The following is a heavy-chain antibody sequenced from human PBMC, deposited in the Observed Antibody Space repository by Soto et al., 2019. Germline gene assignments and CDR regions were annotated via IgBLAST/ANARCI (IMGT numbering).Heavy chain of an antibody. CDR2: ISYDGSNK. J-gene: IGHJ6*02. CDR1: GFTFSSYG. V-gene: IGHV3-30*18. Sequence: GGSLRLSCAASGFTFSSYGMHWVRQAPGKGLEWVAVISYDGSNKYYADSVKGRFTISRDNSKNTLYLQMNSLRAEDTAVYYCSNLDLVLSIAAPRHYYYYYGMDVWGQRTTVTVSS. D-gene: IGHD6-6*01. CDR3: SNLDLVLSIAAPRHYYYYYGMDV.